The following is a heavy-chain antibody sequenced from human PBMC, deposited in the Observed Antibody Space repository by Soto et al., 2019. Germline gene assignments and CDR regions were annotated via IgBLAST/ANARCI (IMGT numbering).Heavy chain of an antibody. CDR3: AKGRGGGGPRTLVAIGLEY. CDR2: INAGNGDT. Sequence: ASVKVSCKGSGYALTTYATHWLRQAPGQRLEWLGWINAGNGDTKYSEEMQGRVTITSDTFANTAYMELSSQGVEDTAVYVCAKGRGGGGPRTLVAIGLEYWGRG. D-gene: IGHD3-16*01. CDR1: GYALTTYA. J-gene: IGHJ4*02. V-gene: IGHV1-3*01.